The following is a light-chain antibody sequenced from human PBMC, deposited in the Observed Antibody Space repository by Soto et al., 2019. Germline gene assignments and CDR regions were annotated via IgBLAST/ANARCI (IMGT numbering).Light chain of an antibody. CDR3: QQYNNWHRAT. CDR1: QSISSN. CDR2: RTS. V-gene: IGKV3-15*01. J-gene: IGKJ4*01. Sequence: EIVMTQSPATLSVSPGERATLSCRASQSISSNLAWYQQKPGQSPRLLMFRTSSRATGFPARFSGSGSGTEFNLTIISMQSEDFVVYYCQQYNNWHRATFGGGTKVEIK.